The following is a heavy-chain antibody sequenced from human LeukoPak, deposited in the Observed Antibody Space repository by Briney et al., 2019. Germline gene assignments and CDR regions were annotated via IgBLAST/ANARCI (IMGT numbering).Heavy chain of an antibody. D-gene: IGHD6-25*01. J-gene: IGHJ3*02. CDR2: IRSKADSYAT. CDR3: AKDMLSRGYAPDAFDI. V-gene: IGHV3-73*01. Sequence: PGGSLRLSCAASGFSFSGSGMHWVRQASGKGLEWVGHIRSKADSYATVYGASVKGRFTITRDNAKNSLYLQMNSLRAEDMALYYCAKDMLSRGYAPDAFDIWGQGTMVTVSS. CDR1: GFSFSGSG.